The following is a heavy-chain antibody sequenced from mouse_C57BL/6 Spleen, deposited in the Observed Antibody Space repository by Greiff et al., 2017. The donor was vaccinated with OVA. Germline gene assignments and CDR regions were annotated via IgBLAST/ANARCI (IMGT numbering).Heavy chain of an antibody. CDR2: IHPNSGST. D-gene: IGHD1-1*01. CDR3: AREDGYGSSYYFDY. V-gene: IGHV1-64*01. Sequence: QVQLQQPGAELVKPGASVKLSCKASGYTFTSYWMHWVKQRPGQGLEWIGMIHPNSGSTNYNEKFKSKATLTVDKSSSTAYMQLSSLTSEDSAVYYCAREDGYGSSYYFDYWGQGTTLTVSS. J-gene: IGHJ2*01. CDR1: GYTFTSYW.